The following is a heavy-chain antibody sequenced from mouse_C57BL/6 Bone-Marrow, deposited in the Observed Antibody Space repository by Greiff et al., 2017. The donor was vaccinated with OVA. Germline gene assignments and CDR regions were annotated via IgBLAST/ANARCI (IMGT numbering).Heavy chain of an antibody. CDR1: GSTFTDYE. Sequence: VQLQQSGAELVRPGASVTLSCKASGSTFTDYEMHWVKQTPVHGLEWIGAIDPETGGTAYNQKFQGKAILTADQYSSTACMERRSLRSEYSAVYYLTRCYSNYYAMDYWGQGTSVTVSS. CDR3: TRCYSNYYAMDY. D-gene: IGHD2-5*01. CDR2: IDPETGGT. V-gene: IGHV1-15*01. J-gene: IGHJ4*01.